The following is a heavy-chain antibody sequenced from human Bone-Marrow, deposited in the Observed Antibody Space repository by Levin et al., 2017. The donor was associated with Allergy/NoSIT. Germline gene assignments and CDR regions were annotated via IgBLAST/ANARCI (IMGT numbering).Heavy chain of an antibody. CDR2: IIPFLATT. Sequence: ASVKVSCKASGGTFDSYAIIWVRQAPGQGLEWMGHIIPFLATTNYAQKFQGRVTITADESAGTAYMELSSLKSEDTAVYYCARGRCSYGQTYTDFYFYYMDVWGKGTTVTVSS. J-gene: IGHJ6*03. V-gene: IGHV1-69*11. CDR1: GGTFDSYA. D-gene: IGHD5-18*01. CDR3: ARGRCSYGQTYTDFYFYYMDV.